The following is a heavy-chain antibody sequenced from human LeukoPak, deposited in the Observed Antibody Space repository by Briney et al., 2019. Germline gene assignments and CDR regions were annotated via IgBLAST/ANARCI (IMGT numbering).Heavy chain of an antibody. D-gene: IGHD3-10*01. CDR3: ARDGVSMVRGVRVLDYYNYYMDV. V-gene: IGHV3-11*04. J-gene: IGHJ6*03. Sequence: GGSLRLSCAASGFTFSDNYMTWVRQAPGKGLEWLSYISGNGGVIQYADSVKGRFTISRDNAKNSLYLQMNSLRAEDTAMYYCARDGVSMVRGVRVLDYYNYYMDVWGKGTTVTISS. CDR1: GFTFSDNY. CDR2: ISGNGGVI.